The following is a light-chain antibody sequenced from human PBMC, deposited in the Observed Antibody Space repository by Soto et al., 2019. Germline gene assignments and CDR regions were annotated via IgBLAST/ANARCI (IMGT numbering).Light chain of an antibody. CDR3: QQSYTTPIT. CDR2: AAC. V-gene: IGKV1-39*01. Sequence: DIHMRRSPSRLYASVGHRVSSTSRASQTISSHLNWYQQKPGKAPNLLVYAACSLQSGVPSRFTGSGSGTDFTLTISSLQPEEFATYFCQQSYTTPITFGQGTRVEI. J-gene: IGKJ5*01. CDR1: QTISSH.